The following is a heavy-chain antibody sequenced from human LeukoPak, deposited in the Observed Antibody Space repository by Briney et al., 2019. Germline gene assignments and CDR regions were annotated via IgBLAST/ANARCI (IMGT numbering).Heavy chain of an antibody. J-gene: IGHJ5*02. CDR1: GYIFTGYY. V-gene: IGHV1-2*02. D-gene: IGHD3-16*02. Sequence: ASVKVSCKASGYIFTGYYMHWVRQAPGQGLEWMGWINPNSGGTNYAQKFLGRVTMTRDMSISTAYMVLSGLRSDDTAVYYCARGGLSFSPSWGSYRPKFDPWGQGTLVTVSS. CDR3: ARGGLSFSPSWGSYRPKFDP. CDR2: INPNSGGT.